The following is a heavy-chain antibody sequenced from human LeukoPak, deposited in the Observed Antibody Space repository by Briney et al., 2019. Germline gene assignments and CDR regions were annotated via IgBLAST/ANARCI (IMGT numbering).Heavy chain of an antibody. CDR1: GFTFSRYS. J-gene: IGHJ4*02. CDR2: ISGSGGST. D-gene: IGHD6-13*01. CDR3: ARRGAAAGTGDY. V-gene: IGHV3-23*01. Sequence: GGSLRLSCAASGFTFSRYSMNWVRQAPGKRLEWVSGISGSGGSTYYADSVKGRFTISRDNSKNTLYLQMNSLRAEDTAVYYCARRGAAAGTGDYWGQGTLVTVSS.